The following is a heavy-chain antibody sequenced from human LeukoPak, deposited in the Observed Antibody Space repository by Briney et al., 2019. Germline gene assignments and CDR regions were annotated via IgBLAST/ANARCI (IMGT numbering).Heavy chain of an antibody. V-gene: IGHV4-59*08. CDR3: ATGTSWFDP. CDR1: GGSISSYY. J-gene: IGHJ5*02. CDR2: IYYSGST. Sequence: SETLSLTCTVSGGSISSYYCNWIRHPPGQGLEWIGYIYYSGSTNYNPSLKSRVTISIDSSKKLFSLTMTSLTAADTAGYYCATGTSWFDPWGQGTLVTVSS.